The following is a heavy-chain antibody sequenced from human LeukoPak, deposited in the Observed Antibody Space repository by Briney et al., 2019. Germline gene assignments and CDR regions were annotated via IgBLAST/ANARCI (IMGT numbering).Heavy chain of an antibody. J-gene: IGHJ4*02. CDR1: GVSISSYY. Sequence: SETLSLTCTVSGVSISSYYWSWIRQPPGKGLEWVGYIYYSGSTNYNPSLKSRVTISVDTSKNQFSLKLSSVTAADTAVYYCARGSSSWRMGLDYWGQGTLVTVSS. CDR3: ARGSSSWRMGLDY. CDR2: IYYSGST. D-gene: IGHD6-13*01. V-gene: IGHV4-59*01.